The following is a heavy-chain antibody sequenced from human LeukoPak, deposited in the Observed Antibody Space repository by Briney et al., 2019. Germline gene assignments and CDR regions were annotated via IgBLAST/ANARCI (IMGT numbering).Heavy chain of an antibody. CDR2: IRYDGSNK. J-gene: IGHJ6*03. Sequence: PGGSLRLSCATSGFTFDDYAMHWVRQAPGKGLEWVAFIRYDGSNKYYADSVKGRFTISRDNSKNTLYLQMNSLRAEDTAVYYCAKDSSAWFGELLQYYYYYYMDVWGKGTTVTISS. CDR1: GFTFDDYA. CDR3: AKDSSAWFGELLQYYYYYYMDV. D-gene: IGHD3-10*01. V-gene: IGHV3-30*02.